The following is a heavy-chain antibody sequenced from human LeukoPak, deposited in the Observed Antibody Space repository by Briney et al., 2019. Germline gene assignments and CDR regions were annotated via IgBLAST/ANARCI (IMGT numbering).Heavy chain of an antibody. CDR2: ISGSGGST. CDR3: AKAGAPYYYDSSGYYPKYYFDY. CDR1: GFTFSNYG. J-gene: IGHJ4*02. Sequence: GGSLRLSCAASGFTFSNYGMSWVRQAPGKGLEWVSAISGSGGSTYYADSVKGRFTISRDNSKNTLYLQMNSLRAEDTAVYYCAKAGAPYYYDSSGYYPKYYFDYWGQGTLVTVSS. V-gene: IGHV3-23*01. D-gene: IGHD3-22*01.